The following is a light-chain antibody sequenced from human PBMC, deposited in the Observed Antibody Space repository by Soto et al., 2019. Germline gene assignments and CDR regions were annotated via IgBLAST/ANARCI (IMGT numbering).Light chain of an antibody. V-gene: IGKV3-11*01. J-gene: IGKJ2*01. CDR2: DAS. CDR3: QQRSNWPPWYT. CDR1: QSVRSY. Sequence: EIVLTQSPATLSLSPGERATLSCRASQSVRSYLAWYQQKPGQAPRLLIYDASNRATGIPARFSGSESGTDFTLTISSLEPEDFAVYYCQQRSNWPPWYTFGQGTKVEIK.